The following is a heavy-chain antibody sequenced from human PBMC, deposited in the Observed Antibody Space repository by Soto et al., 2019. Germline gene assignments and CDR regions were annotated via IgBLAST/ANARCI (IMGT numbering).Heavy chain of an antibody. CDR1: GGSISSSSYY. V-gene: IGHV4-39*01. CDR3: ARVPKLRFLEWLTLGYYGMDV. CDR2: IYYSGST. Sequence: PSETLSLTCTVSGGSISSSSYYWGWIRQPPGKGLDWIGSIYYSGSTYYNPSLKSRVTISVDTSKNQFSLKLSSVTAADTAVYYCARVPKLRFLEWLTLGYYGMDVWGQGTTVTVSS. J-gene: IGHJ6*02. D-gene: IGHD3-3*01.